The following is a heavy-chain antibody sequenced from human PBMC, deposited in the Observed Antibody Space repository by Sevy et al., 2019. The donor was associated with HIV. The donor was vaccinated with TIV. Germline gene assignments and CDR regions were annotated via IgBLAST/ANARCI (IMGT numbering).Heavy chain of an antibody. CDR2: ISSSSSYI. CDR1: GFTFSNAW. V-gene: IGHV3-21*01. J-gene: IGHJ3*02. D-gene: IGHD6-19*01. Sequence: GGSLRLSCAASGFTFSNAWMSWVRQAPGKGLEWVSSISSSSSYIYYADSVKGRFTISRDNAKNSLYLQMNSLRAEDTAVYYCARDLGVAVAGKGAFDIWGQGTMVTVSS. CDR3: ARDLGVAVAGKGAFDI.